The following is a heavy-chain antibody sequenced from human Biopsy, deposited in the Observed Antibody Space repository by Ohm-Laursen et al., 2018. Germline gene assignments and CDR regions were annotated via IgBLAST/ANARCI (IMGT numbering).Heavy chain of an antibody. Sequence: SLRLSCAASGFIFSYCGMHWVRQAPGKGLEWVAVISSDGSNKYYADSVKGRFTISRDDSKNTVYLQMNSLRVGDRAAYYCARPMSRVVAYGMNVWGQGTTVTVSS. J-gene: IGHJ6*02. CDR1: GFIFSYCG. CDR3: ARPMSRVVAYGMNV. CDR2: ISSDGSNK. D-gene: IGHD2-15*01. V-gene: IGHV3-30*03.